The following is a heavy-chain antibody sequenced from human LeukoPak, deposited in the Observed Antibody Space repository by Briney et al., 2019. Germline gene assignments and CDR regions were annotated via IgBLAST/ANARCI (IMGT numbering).Heavy chain of an antibody. CDR1: GFTFDDYA. V-gene: IGHV3-9*01. D-gene: IGHD6-13*01. Sequence: PGRSLRFSSAASGFTFDDYAMHWLRQAPGKGLEWVSGISWNSGSIGYADSVKGRFTISRDNAKNSLYLQMNSLRAEDTALYYCAKDIGAGIAAAGPSIYYYYYGMDVWGQGTTVTVSS. J-gene: IGHJ6*02. CDR2: ISWNSGSI. CDR3: AKDIGAGIAAAGPSIYYYYYGMDV.